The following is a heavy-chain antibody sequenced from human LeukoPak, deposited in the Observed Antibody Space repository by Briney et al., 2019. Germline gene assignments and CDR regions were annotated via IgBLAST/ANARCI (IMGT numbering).Heavy chain of an antibody. D-gene: IGHD6-13*01. Sequence: PGGSLRLSCAASGFTFRTYRMNWVRQAPEKGLEWVSSITSSSSYIYYADSLKGRFTISRDNAKNSLYLQMNSLRAEDTAVYYCARASAGTLDLLDYWGQGTLVAVSS. V-gene: IGHV3-21*01. CDR3: ARASAGTLDLLDY. CDR1: GFTFRTYR. CDR2: ITSSSSYI. J-gene: IGHJ4*02.